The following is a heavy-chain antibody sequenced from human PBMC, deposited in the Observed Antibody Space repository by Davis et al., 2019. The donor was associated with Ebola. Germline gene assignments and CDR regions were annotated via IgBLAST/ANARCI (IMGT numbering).Heavy chain of an antibody. CDR2: ISGSGGST. Sequence: GESLKISCAASEFTFSGYAMSWVRQAPGKGLEWVSAISGSGGSTYYADSVKGRFTISRDNSKNTLYLQMNSLRAEDTAVYYCAKLPNLYSSGWYGYWGQGTLVTVSS. CDR3: AKLPNLYSSGWYGY. D-gene: IGHD6-19*01. V-gene: IGHV3-23*01. CDR1: EFTFSGYA. J-gene: IGHJ4*02.